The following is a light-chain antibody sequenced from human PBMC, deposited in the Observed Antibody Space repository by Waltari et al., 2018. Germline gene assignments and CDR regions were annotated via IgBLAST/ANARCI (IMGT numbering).Light chain of an antibody. V-gene: IGKV4-1*01. CDR1: QTVLYSSNNKNY. J-gene: IGKJ4*01. Sequence: DILMTHSPDSLAVSLCERATINCKSSQTVLYSSNNKNYLAWFQQKPAQPPKLLISWASTRDSGVPDRSSGSASATDFTLTINGPPAEDVAVYHCHQYHSSPLTFGGGTKVEIK. CDR2: WAS. CDR3: HQYHSSPLT.